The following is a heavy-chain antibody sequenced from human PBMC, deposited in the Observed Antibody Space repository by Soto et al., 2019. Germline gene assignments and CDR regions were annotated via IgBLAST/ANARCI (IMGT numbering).Heavy chain of an antibody. V-gene: IGHV1-69*13. CDR1: GGTFSSYA. J-gene: IGHJ6*02. D-gene: IGHD6-19*01. CDR3: ASPYPIAVAGTFPYYYYGMDV. Sequence: GASVKVSCKASGGTFSSYAISWLRQAPGQGLEWMGGIIPIFGTANYAQKFQGRVTITADESTSTAYMELSSLRSEDTAVYYCASPYPIAVAGTFPYYYYGMDVWGQGTTVTVSS. CDR2: IIPIFGTA.